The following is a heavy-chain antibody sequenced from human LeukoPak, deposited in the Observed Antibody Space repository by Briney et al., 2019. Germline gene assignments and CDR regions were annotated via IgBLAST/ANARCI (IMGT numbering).Heavy chain of an antibody. CDR3: ARVMQDGSGSYYKGPDY. J-gene: IGHJ4*02. Sequence: GGSLRLSCAASGFTFSSYAMHWVRQAPGKGLEWVAVISYDGSNKYYADSVKGRFTISRDNSKNTLYLQMNSLRAEDTALYHCARVMQDGSGSYYKGPDYWGQGTLVTVSS. CDR2: ISYDGSNK. V-gene: IGHV3-30-3*01. D-gene: IGHD3-10*01. CDR1: GFTFSSYA.